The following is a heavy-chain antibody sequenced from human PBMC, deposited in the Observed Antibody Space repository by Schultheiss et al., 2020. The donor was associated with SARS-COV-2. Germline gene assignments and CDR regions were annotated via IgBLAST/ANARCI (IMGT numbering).Heavy chain of an antibody. CDR3: VKEGDEMGTS. CDR1: GFTFSTFA. D-gene: IGHD5-24*01. Sequence: GESLKISCTASGFTFSTFAMNWVRQAPGKGLEWVAAISGTAASTYYADSVRGRFSISRANSKNTVYLQMASLTADDTAVYYCVKEGDEMGTSWGQGTLVTVSS. CDR2: ISGTAAST. J-gene: IGHJ4*02. V-gene: IGHV3-23*01.